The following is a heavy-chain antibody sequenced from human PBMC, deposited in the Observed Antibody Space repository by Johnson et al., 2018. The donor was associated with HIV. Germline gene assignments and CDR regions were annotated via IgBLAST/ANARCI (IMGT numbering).Heavy chain of an antibody. Sequence: VQLVESGGGVVQPGGSLRLSCAASGFTFSSYDMHWVRQATGKGLEWVSEIDTVGDTYYPGSVKGRFTISRENANNSLYLQMNSLRAGDTAVYYCARVTNDAFDIWGQGTMVTVSS. V-gene: IGHV3-13*01. CDR1: GFTFSSYD. J-gene: IGHJ3*02. CDR2: IDTVGDT. CDR3: ARVTNDAFDI.